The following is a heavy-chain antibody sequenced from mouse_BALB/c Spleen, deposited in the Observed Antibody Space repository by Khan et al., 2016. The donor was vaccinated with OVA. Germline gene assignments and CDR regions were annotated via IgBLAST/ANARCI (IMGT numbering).Heavy chain of an antibody. CDR1: GFSLNNYS. Sequence: QVQLQQSGPGLVQPSQSLSITCTVSGFSLNNYSIHWVRQSPGKGLEWLGVIWSAGSTDYNAAFISRLTINKDNSRSHVFFKMNSLQPNDTAIYYCARRGKDYGRGALFAYWGQGTLVTVSA. D-gene: IGHD2-4*01. CDR3: ARRGKDYGRGALFAY. V-gene: IGHV2-2*02. CDR2: IWSAGST. J-gene: IGHJ3*01.